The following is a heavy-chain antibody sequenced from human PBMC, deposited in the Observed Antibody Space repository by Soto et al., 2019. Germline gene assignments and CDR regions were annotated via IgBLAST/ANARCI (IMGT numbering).Heavy chain of an antibody. D-gene: IGHD3-16*01. Sequence: GGSLRLSCAASGFTFSSYAMTWVRQAPGKGLEWVSGISGSGATTSYADSVKGRFTVSRDNSKNTLYLQMNSLRAEDRAVYYCAKDSECLRYYYCVMDVWGQGTTVTVSS. J-gene: IGHJ6*02. CDR1: GFTFSSYA. CDR3: AKDSECLRYYYCVMDV. CDR2: ISGSGATT. V-gene: IGHV3-23*01.